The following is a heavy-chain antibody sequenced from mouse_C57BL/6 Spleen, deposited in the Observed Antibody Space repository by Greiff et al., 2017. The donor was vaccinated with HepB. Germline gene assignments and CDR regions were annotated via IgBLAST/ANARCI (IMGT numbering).Heavy chain of an antibody. CDR3: ARVGGIYYCNYGYYFGY. D-gene: IGHD2-1*01. CDR1: GFTFSDYY. J-gene: IGHJ2*01. V-gene: IGHV5-16*01. CDR2: INYDGSST. Sequence: EVKLMESEGGLVQPGSSMKLSCTASGFTFSDYYMAWVRQVPEKGLEWVANINYDGSSTYYLDSLKSRFIISRDNAKNILYLQMSSLKSEDTATYYCARVGGIYYCNYGYYFGYWGQGTTLTVSS.